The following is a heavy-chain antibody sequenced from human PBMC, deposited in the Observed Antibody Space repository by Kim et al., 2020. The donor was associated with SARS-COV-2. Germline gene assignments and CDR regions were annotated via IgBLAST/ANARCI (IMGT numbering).Heavy chain of an antibody. CDR2: IYSGGST. Sequence: GGSLRLSCAASGFTVSSNYMSWVRQAPGKGLEWVSVIYSGGSTYYADSVKGRFTISRHNSKNTLYLQMNSLRAEDTAVYYCARFEPNLNYYDSSGYYYPGGMDVWGQGTTVTVSS. D-gene: IGHD3-22*01. CDR3: ARFEPNLNYYDSSGYYYPGGMDV. CDR1: GFTVSSNY. V-gene: IGHV3-53*04. J-gene: IGHJ6*02.